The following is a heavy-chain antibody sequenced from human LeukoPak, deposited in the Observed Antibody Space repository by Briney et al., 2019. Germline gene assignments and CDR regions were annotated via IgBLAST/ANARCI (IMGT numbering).Heavy chain of an antibody. Sequence: SGPTLVKPTQTLTLTCTFSGFSLSTSGVGVGWIRQPPGKALEWLALIYWNDDKRYSPSLKSRLTITKDTSENQVVLTMTNMDPVDTATYYCAHRLWFGESYYYYYGMDVWGQGTTVTVSS. V-gene: IGHV2-5*01. CDR3: AHRLWFGESYYYYYGMDV. CDR1: GFSLSTSGVG. CDR2: IYWNDDK. D-gene: IGHD3-10*01. J-gene: IGHJ6*02.